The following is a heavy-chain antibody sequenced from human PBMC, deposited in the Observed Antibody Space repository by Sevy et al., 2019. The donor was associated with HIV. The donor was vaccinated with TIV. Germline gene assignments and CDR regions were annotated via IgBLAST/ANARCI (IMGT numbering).Heavy chain of an antibody. Sequence: ASVKVSCKASGYTFSTYGISWVRQAPGQGLEWIGWISGYNGNTNYPQYLQGRVTMTTDTSMATAYMELRGLGADDTAVYYCERDRHVYDSSPYYYNYYGMDVWGQGTTVTVSS. V-gene: IGHV1-18*01. CDR2: ISGYNGNT. CDR3: ERDRHVYDSSPYYYNYYGMDV. D-gene: IGHD3-22*01. J-gene: IGHJ6*02. CDR1: GYTFSTYG.